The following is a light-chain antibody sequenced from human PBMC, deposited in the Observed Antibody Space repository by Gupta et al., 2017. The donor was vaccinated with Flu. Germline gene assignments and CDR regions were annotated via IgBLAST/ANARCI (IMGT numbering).Light chain of an antibody. J-gene: IGLJ2*01. Sequence: QSVLTQPPSASGTPGQRVTISCSGSSSNIGSNYVYWYQQLPGTAPKLLIYRNNQRPSGVPDRFSGSKSDTSASLAISGLRSEDEADYYCAAWDDSLSGVVSGGGTKLTVL. V-gene: IGLV1-47*01. CDR3: AAWDDSLSGVV. CDR2: RNN. CDR1: SSNIGSNY.